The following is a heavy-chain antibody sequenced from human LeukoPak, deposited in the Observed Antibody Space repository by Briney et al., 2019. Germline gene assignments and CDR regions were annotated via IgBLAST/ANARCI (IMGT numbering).Heavy chain of an antibody. CDR2: ISNDGRTI. V-gene: IGHV3-11*01. CDR1: EFTFSDYY. J-gene: IGHJ4*02. CDR3: AREEYSSDWYGHDS. Sequence: GGSLSLSCAASEFTFSDYYMSWIRQAPGEGLEWISYISNDGRTILYADSVRGRFSISRDNTKNSLYLQMKSLRAEDTAFYYCAREEYSSDWYGHDSWGQGTLVTVSS. D-gene: IGHD6-13*01.